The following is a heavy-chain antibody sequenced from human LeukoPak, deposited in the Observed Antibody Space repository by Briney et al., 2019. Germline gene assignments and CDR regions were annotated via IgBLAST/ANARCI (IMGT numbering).Heavy chain of an antibody. CDR2: FDPEDGET. J-gene: IGHJ5*02. Sequence: GPSVKVSCKVSGYTLAELSMHWVRQAPGKGLEWMGGFDPEDGETIYAEKFQGRVTITAETSTDTAYMELSSLRSEDTAVYYCATMDLITMVRGVITNWFDPWGQGTLVSASS. CDR3: ATMDLITMVRGVITNWFDP. CDR1: GYTLAELS. V-gene: IGHV1-24*01. D-gene: IGHD3-10*01.